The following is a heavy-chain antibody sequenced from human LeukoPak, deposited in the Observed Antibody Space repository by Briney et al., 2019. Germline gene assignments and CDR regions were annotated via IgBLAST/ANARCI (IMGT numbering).Heavy chain of an antibody. J-gene: IGHJ3*02. D-gene: IGHD3-22*01. Sequence: GESLKISCKGSGYSFTSYWIGWVRQMPGKGLEWMGIIYPGDSDTRYSPSFQGQVTISADKSISTAYLQWSSLKASDTAMYYCARISPENCYDSFFDIWGQGTMVTVSS. CDR2: IYPGDSDT. CDR1: GYSFTSYW. V-gene: IGHV5-51*01. CDR3: ARISPENCYDSFFDI.